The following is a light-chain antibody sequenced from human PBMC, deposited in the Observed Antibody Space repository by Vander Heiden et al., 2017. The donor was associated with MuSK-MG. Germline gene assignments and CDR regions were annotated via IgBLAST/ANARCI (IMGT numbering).Light chain of an antibody. CDR2: EDN. Sequence: LTQPHSVSESPGKTVTISCTRSSGSIASNYVQWYQQRPGSSPTTVIYEDNQRPSGVPDRFSGSIDSSSNSASLTIAGLKTEDEDDYYCQSDDSSNAVFGTGTKVTVL. CDR1: SGSIASNY. V-gene: IGLV6-57*01. J-gene: IGLJ1*01. CDR3: QSDDSSNAV.